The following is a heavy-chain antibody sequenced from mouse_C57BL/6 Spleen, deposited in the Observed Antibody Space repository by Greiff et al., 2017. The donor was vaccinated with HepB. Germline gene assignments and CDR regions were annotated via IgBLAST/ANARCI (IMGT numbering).Heavy chain of an antibody. Sequence: QVQLKESGPELVKPGASVKISCKASGYAFSSSWMNWVKQRPGKGLEWIGRIYPGDGDTNYNGKFKGKATLTADKSSSTAYMQLSSLTSEDSAVYFCARSRTGTRYWYFDVWGTGTTVTVSS. V-gene: IGHV1-82*01. D-gene: IGHD4-1*01. CDR2: IYPGDGDT. J-gene: IGHJ1*03. CDR3: ARSRTGTRYWYFDV. CDR1: GYAFSSSW.